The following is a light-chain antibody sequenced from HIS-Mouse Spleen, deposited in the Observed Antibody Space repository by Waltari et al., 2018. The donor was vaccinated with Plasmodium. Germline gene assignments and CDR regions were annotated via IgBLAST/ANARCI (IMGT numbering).Light chain of an antibody. Sequence: SYELTQPPSVSVSPGQTARNTCSGDELPKKYAYWYQQNSGQAPVLVSYDDSKRPSGIPERFSGSSSGTMATFTISGAQVEDEADYYCYSTDSSGNHRVFGGGTKLTVL. V-gene: IGLV3-10*01. CDR1: ELPKKY. CDR3: YSTDSSGNHRV. CDR2: DDS. J-gene: IGLJ3*02.